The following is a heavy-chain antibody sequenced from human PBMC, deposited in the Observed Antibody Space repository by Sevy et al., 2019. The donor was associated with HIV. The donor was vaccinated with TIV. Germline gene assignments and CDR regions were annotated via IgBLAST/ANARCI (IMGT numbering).Heavy chain of an antibody. Sequence: GGSLRLSCAASGFSFSRYGMSWVRQAPGKGLEWVSAISGSGGSAIGGSDGRTYYADSAKGRFTISRDNSKNTLSLQMNSLRAEDTAVYYCAKEIYYSPYYLDYWGQGTLVTVSS. J-gene: IGHJ4*02. CDR1: GFSFSRYG. D-gene: IGHD3-10*01. V-gene: IGHV3-23*01. CDR3: AKEIYYSPYYLDY. CDR2: ISGSGGSAIGGSDGRT.